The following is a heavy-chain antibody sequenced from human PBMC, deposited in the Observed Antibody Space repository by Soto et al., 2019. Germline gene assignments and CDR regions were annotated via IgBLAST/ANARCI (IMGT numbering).Heavy chain of an antibody. CDR3: ARPYYDSSGYYLWYFDY. J-gene: IGHJ4*02. D-gene: IGHD3-22*01. V-gene: IGHV1-69*06. CDR1: GDSFNTFA. Sequence: QVQLVQSGAEVKKPGSSVKLSCKASGDSFNTFAVTWVRQAPGQGLEWMGGIIPNFDTPNYAQKVQGRVTIIADKSTSTPYMELSSLRSAGTAVYYCARPYYDSSGYYLWYFDYWGQGTLVTVPS. CDR2: IIPNFDTP.